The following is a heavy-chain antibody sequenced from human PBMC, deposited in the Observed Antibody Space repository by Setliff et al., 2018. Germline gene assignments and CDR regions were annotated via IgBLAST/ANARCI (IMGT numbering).Heavy chain of an antibody. CDR1: GYTFTSYA. V-gene: IGHV1-3*01. J-gene: IGHJ4*02. CDR2: INAGNGDT. CDR3: ARDLFFRKIAVAGTFDY. D-gene: IGHD6-19*01. Sequence: ASVKVSCKASGYTFTSYAMHWVRQAPGQRLEWMGWINAGNGDTKYSQKFQGRVTITRDTSASTAYMELSSLRSEDTAVYYCARDLFFRKIAVAGTFDYWGQGTLVTVSS.